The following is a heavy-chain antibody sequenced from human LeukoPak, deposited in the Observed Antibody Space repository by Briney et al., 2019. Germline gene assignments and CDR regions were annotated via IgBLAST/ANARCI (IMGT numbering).Heavy chain of an antibody. CDR2: VSGSGGST. CDR1: GFTFSSYG. V-gene: IGHV3-23*01. D-gene: IGHD3-22*01. CDR3: AKDSSAAHFYDSNPFDI. Sequence: QPGGSLRLSCAASGFTFSSYGMTWVRQVPGKGLEWVSGVSGSGGSTFYADSVKGRFTISRDNLKNTLYLQMNSLGAEDTAVYYCAKDSSAAHFYDSNPFDIWGPGTMVTVSS. J-gene: IGHJ3*02.